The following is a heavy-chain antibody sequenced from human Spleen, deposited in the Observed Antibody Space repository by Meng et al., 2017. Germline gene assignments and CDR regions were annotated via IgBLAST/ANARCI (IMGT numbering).Heavy chain of an antibody. CDR2: IYSGGST. Sequence: GESLKISCAASGFTFDDYAMHWVRQAPGKGLEWVSVIYSGGSTYYADSVKGRFTISRDNAMKSLYLQIISLRAEDTAVYYCAKWANSALAFWGQGTVVTVSS. J-gene: IGHJ4*02. CDR1: GFTFDDYA. V-gene: IGHV3-NL1*01. CDR3: AKWANSALAF.